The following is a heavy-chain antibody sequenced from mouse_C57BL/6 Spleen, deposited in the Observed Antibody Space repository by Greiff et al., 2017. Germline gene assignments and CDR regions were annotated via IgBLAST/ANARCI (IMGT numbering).Heavy chain of an antibody. CDR1: GYTFTSYW. J-gene: IGHJ2*01. CDR3: ARSRANLYYVDY. V-gene: IGHV1-72*01. Sequence: QVQLQQPGAELVKPGASVKLSCKASGYTFTSYWMHWVKQRPGRGLEWIGRIDPNSGGTKYNEKFKSKATLTVDKPSSTAYTQLSSLTSEDSAVYYCARSRANLYYVDYWGQGTTLTVSS. CDR2: IDPNSGGT. D-gene: IGHD4-1*01.